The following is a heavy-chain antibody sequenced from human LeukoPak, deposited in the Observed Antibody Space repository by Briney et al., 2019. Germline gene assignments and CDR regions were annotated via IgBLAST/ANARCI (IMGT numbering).Heavy chain of an antibody. CDR1: GGSISSGGYY. D-gene: IGHD3-22*01. CDR2: IYYSGST. CDR3: ARSPTMIVTGGMDV. V-gene: IGHV4-31*03. Sequence: PSETLSLTCTVSGGSISSGGYYWSWVRQHPGKGLEWIGYIYYSGSTYYNPSLKSRVTISVDTSKNQFSLKLSSVTAADTAVYYCARSPTMIVTGGMDVWGQGTTVTVSS. J-gene: IGHJ6*02.